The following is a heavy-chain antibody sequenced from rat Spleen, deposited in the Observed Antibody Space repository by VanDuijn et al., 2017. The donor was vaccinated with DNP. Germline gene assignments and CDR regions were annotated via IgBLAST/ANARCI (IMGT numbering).Heavy chain of an antibody. D-gene: IGHD1-7*01. J-gene: IGHJ2*01. Sequence: EVYLQESGPGLVKPSQSLSLTCSVTGYSITSSYRWNWIRKFPGNKLEYIGHISYSGGTNYNPSLKSRISITRDTSKNHFFLHLNSVTTEDTATYYCARWTRYFDYWGQGVMVTVSS. CDR2: ISYSGGT. V-gene: IGHV3-1*01. CDR1: GYSITSSY. CDR3: ARWTRYFDY.